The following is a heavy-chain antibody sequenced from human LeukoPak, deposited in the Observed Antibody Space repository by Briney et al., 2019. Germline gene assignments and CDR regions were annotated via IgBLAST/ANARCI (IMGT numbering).Heavy chain of an antibody. V-gene: IGHV3-21*01. Sequence: GGSLRLSCAASGFTFSSYSMNWVRQAPGQGLEWVSSISFGSSYIYYADSLKGRFTISRDNAKNSLYLQMNSLRAEGTAVYHCARSVTYCTSTSCNVYYYFGMDVWGQGTTVTVSS. CDR2: ISFGSSYI. CDR3: ARSVTYCTSTSCNVYYYFGMDV. D-gene: IGHD2-2*01. J-gene: IGHJ6*02. CDR1: GFTFSSYS.